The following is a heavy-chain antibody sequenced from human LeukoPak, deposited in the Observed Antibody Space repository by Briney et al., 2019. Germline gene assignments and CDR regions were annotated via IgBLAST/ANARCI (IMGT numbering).Heavy chain of an antibody. J-gene: IGHJ4*02. CDR3: ARGGPYDYVWGSYRWYYFDY. Sequence: ASVKVSCKASGYTFTSYGISWVRQAHGHGLEWIGWFSAFNGNTNYAQKLQGRVTMTTDTSTSTAYMELRSLRSDDTAVYYCARGGPYDYVWGSYRWYYFDYWGQGTLVTVSS. D-gene: IGHD3-16*02. V-gene: IGHV1-18*01. CDR1: GYTFTSYG. CDR2: FSAFNGNT.